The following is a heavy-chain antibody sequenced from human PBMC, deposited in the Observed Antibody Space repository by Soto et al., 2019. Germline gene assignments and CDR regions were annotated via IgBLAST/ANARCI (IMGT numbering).Heavy chain of an antibody. CDR2: INPRDGTT. D-gene: IGHD3-3*01. Sequence: ASVKVSCEVSGNTFTRNKIHWVRHAPGQGLEWLGMINPRDGTTTHAQTSRARLIVTRDTSTTMVYTELSSLILDDTAADFFARDLSHDCWTDPYHFLGMDVWGQGTTVTVSS. CDR1: GNTFTRNK. CDR3: ARDLSHDCWTDPYHFLGMDV. V-gene: IGHV1-46*01. J-gene: IGHJ6*02.